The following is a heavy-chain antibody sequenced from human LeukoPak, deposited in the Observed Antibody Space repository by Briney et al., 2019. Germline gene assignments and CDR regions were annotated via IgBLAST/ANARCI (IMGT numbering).Heavy chain of an antibody. Sequence: GASVKVSCKASGYTFTSYGISWVRQAPGQGLEWMGWISAYNGNTNYAQKLQGRVTMTTDTSTSTAYMELRSLRSDDTAVYYCARDPDYYGSGSHQNWFDPWGQGTLVTVSS. CDR3: ARDPDYYGSGSHQNWFDP. V-gene: IGHV1-18*01. D-gene: IGHD3-10*01. CDR2: ISAYNGNT. CDR1: GYTFTSYG. J-gene: IGHJ5*02.